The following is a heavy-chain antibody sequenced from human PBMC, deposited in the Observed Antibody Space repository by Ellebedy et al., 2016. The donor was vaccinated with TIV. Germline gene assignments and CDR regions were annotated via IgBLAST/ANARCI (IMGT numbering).Heavy chain of an antibody. CDR1: GFSFSNYA. CDR3: ARSLVGRGYFDF. V-gene: IGHV3-21*01. J-gene: IGHJ4*02. D-gene: IGHD6-13*01. Sequence: GESLKISXAASGFSFSNYAMTWVRQAPGKGLEWVSSISTTSTNIYYADSVKGRFTISRDNARYSLYLQMNSLRAEDTAVYYCARSLVGRGYFDFWGQGTLVTVSS. CDR2: ISTTSTNI.